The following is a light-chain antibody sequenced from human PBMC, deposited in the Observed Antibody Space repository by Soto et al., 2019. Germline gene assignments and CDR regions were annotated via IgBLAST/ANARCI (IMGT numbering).Light chain of an antibody. CDR3: CSYAGSYYV. Sequence: QSALTQPRSVSGSPGQLVTISCTGTSSDVGGYNYVSRYQQHPGKAPKLMIYDVSKRPSGVPDRFSGSKSGNTASLTISGLQAEDEADYYCCSYAGSYYVFGTGTKLTVL. J-gene: IGLJ1*01. CDR1: SSDVGGYNY. CDR2: DVS. V-gene: IGLV2-11*01.